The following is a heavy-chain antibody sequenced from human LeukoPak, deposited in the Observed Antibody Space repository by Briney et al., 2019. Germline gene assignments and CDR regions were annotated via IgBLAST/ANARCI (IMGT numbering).Heavy chain of an antibody. V-gene: IGHV1-69*04. CDR2: FIPILGIA. J-gene: IGHJ4*02. CDR3: ARDKTSTAEFDY. D-gene: IGHD2-2*01. CDR1: GGTFSSYA. Sequence: ASVKVSCKASGGTFSSYAISWVRQAPGQGLEWMGRFIPILGIANYAQKFQGRVTITADKSTSTAYMELSSLRSEDTAVYYCARDKTSTAEFDYWGQGTLVTVSS.